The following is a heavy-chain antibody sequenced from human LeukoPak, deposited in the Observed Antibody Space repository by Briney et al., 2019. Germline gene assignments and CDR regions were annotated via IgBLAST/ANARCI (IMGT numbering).Heavy chain of an antibody. J-gene: IGHJ5*02. CDR3: AREGTVRWFDP. V-gene: IGHV4-39*07. D-gene: IGHD1-14*01. CDR2: IYHSGGT. CDR1: GGSISSSSYY. Sequence: SETLSLTCTVSGGSISSSSYYWGWIRQPPGKGLEWIGIIYHSGGTYYNPSLKSRVTISVDTSKNEFSLKLNSVTAADTALYYCAREGTVRWFDPWGQGTLVTVSS.